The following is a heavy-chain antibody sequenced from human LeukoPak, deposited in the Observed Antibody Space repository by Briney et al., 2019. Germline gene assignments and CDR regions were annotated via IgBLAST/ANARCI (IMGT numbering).Heavy chain of an antibody. CDR3: ARAGARGSGLRYFDWLSVTKYFQH. CDR2: ISSSGSTI. J-gene: IGHJ1*01. V-gene: IGHV3-48*04. Sequence: PGGSLRLSCAASGFTFRSYGMNWVRQAPGKGLEWVSYISSSGSTIYYADSVKGRFTISRDNAKNSLYLQMNSLRAEDTAVYYCARAGARGSGLRYFDWLSVTKYFQHWGQGTLVTVSS. D-gene: IGHD3-9*01. CDR1: GFTFRSYG.